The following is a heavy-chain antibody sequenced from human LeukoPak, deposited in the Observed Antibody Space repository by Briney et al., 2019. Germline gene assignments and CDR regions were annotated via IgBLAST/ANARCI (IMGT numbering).Heavy chain of an antibody. Sequence: GGSPRLSCAASGFTFNSAWMSWVRQAPGKGLEWVGRIKSKTDGGTLDYGAPVKGRFTISRDDSRNTVYLQMNSLKTEDTALYYCSRGGGNDFWGQGVLVTVFS. V-gene: IGHV3-15*01. CDR2: IKSKTDGGTL. CDR1: GFTFNSAW. D-gene: IGHD3-16*01. CDR3: SRGGGNDF. J-gene: IGHJ4*02.